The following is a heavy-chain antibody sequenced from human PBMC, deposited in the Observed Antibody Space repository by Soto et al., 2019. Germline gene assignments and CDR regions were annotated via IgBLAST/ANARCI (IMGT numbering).Heavy chain of an antibody. CDR3: ARVKESCSSTSCYKFFDF. D-gene: IGHD2-2*02. J-gene: IGHJ4*02. CDR2: IIPMYGMP. CDR1: GGTFSSYA. V-gene: IGHV1-69*13. Sequence: VKVSCKASGGTFSSYAVIWVRQVPGQGLEWVGEIIPMYGMPNLAHRFQGRVTVTADESTSTVYMEVSSLRSEDTAIYYCARVKESCSSTSCYKFFDFWGQGSLVTVSS.